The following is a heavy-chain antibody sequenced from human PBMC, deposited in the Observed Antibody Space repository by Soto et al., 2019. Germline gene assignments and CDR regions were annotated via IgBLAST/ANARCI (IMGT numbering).Heavy chain of an antibody. D-gene: IGHD3-22*01. CDR3: AKSANYYDSSGYYYGY. V-gene: IGHV3-23*01. Sequence: GGSLRLSCAASGFTFSGYAMSWVRQAPGKGLEWVSAISGSGGSTYYADSVKGRFTTSRDNSKNTLYLQMNSLRAEDTAVYYCAKSANYYDSSGYYYGYWGQGTLVTVSS. CDR1: GFTFSGYA. J-gene: IGHJ4*02. CDR2: ISGSGGST.